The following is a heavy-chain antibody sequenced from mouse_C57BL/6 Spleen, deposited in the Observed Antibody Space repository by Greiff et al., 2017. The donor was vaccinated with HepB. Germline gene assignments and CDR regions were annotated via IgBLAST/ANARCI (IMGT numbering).Heavy chain of an antibody. CDR2: INPNNGGT. D-gene: IGHD3-2*02. CDR3: ARTAQAYYAMDY. CDR1: GYTFTDYN. J-gene: IGHJ4*01. Sequence: DVQLQESGPELVKPGASVKIPCKASGYTFTDYNMDWVKQSHGKSLEWIGDINPNNGGTIYNQKFKGKATLTVDKSSSTAYMELRSLTSEDTAVYYCARTAQAYYAMDYWGQGTSVTVSS. V-gene: IGHV1-18*01.